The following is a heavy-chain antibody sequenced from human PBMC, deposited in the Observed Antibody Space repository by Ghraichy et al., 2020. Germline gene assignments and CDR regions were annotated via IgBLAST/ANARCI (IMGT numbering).Heavy chain of an antibody. CDR1: GGSFSGYY. D-gene: IGHD5-18*01. V-gene: IGHV4-34*01. Sequence: SQTLSLTCAVYGGSFSGYYWSWIRQPPGKGLEWIGEINHSGSTNYNPSLKSRVTISVDTSKNQFSLKLSSVTAADTAVYYCARGKRGYSYGYRPGYYYYGMDVWGQGTTVTVSS. J-gene: IGHJ6*02. CDR2: INHSGST. CDR3: ARGKRGYSYGYRPGYYYYGMDV.